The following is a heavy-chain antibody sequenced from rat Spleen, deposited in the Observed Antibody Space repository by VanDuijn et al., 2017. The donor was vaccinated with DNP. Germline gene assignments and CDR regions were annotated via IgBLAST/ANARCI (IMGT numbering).Heavy chain of an antibody. J-gene: IGHJ2*01. V-gene: IGHV5-31*01. CDR2: INSSGGSM. D-gene: IGHD4-3*01. Sequence: EVQLVESGGDLVRPGRSLRLSCVASGFTFNNYWMTWIRQVPGKGLEWLASINSSGGSMFYPDSVKGRFTISRDNARNTLYLQMNSLRSEDMATYYCARWNSGHFDYWGQGVMVPVSS. CDR3: ARWNSGHFDY. CDR1: GFTFNNYW.